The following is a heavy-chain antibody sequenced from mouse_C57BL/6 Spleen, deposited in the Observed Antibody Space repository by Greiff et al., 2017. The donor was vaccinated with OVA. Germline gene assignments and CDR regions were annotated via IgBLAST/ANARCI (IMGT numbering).Heavy chain of an antibody. V-gene: IGHV1-15*01. CDR3: TRYGITTVGGFDY. D-gene: IGHD1-1*01. J-gene: IGHJ2*01. CDR1: GYTFTDYE. CDR2: IDPETGGT. Sequence: QVQLQQSGAELVRPGASVTLSCKASGYTFTDYEMHWVKQTPVHGLEWIGAIDPETGGTAYNQKFKGKAILTADKSSSTAYMELRSLTSEDSAVYYCTRYGITTVGGFDYWGQGTTLTVSS.